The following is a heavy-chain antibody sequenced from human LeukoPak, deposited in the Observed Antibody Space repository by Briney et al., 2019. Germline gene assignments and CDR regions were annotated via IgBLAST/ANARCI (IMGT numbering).Heavy chain of an antibody. CDR2: IYYSGST. D-gene: IGHD4-17*01. CDR1: GGSISSGGYY. Sequence: SQTLSLTCTVSGGSISSGGYYWSWIRQHPGKGLEWIGYIYYSGSTNYNPSLKSRVTISVDTSKNQFSLKLSSVTAADTAVYYCARGTVTTSMKAFDIWGQGTMVTVSS. CDR3: ARGTVTTSMKAFDI. J-gene: IGHJ3*02. V-gene: IGHV4-31*03.